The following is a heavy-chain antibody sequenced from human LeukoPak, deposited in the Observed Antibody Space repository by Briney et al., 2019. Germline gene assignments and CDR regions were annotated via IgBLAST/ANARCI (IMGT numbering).Heavy chain of an antibody. CDR3: AREVASSVHY. J-gene: IGHJ4*02. CDR2: VYYSGIT. V-gene: IGHV4-39*01. D-gene: IGHD3-10*01. Sequence: SETLSLTCTVSGGSISDSSYHWGWIRQPPGKGLEWIGSVYYSGITYYRPSLKSRVTISVDTSKNQFSLKLASVTAADTAVYYCAREVASSVHYWGQGTLVTVSS. CDR1: GGSISDSSYH.